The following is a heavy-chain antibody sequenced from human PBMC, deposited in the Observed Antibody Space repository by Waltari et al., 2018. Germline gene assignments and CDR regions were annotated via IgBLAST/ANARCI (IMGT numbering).Heavy chain of an antibody. CDR3: ATAGVDYYGMDV. Sequence: QVQLQESGPGLVKPSETLSLTCPVSVGSLSSYYWSWIRQPPGKGLEWIGYIYYSGSTNYNPSLKSRVTISVDTSENQFSLKLSSVTAADTAVYYCATAGVDYYGMDVWGQGTTVTVSS. CDR1: VGSLSSYY. D-gene: IGHD2-15*01. J-gene: IGHJ6*02. CDR2: IYYSGST. V-gene: IGHV4-59*08.